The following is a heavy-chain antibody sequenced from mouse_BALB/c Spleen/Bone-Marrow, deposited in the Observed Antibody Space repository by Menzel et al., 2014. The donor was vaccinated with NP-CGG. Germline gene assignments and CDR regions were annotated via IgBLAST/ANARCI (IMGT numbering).Heavy chain of an antibody. CDR2: INPDSSTI. V-gene: IGHV4-1*02. Sequence: EVKLVESGGGLVQPGGSLKLSCAASGFDFSRYWMSWVRQAPGKGLEWIGEINPDSSTINYTPSLKDKFIISRDNAKNTLYLQMSKVRSGDTALYYCARLNSYGNLFVWGAGTTVTVSS. CDR3: ARLNSYGNLFV. CDR1: GFDFSRYW. D-gene: IGHD1-1*01. J-gene: IGHJ1*01.